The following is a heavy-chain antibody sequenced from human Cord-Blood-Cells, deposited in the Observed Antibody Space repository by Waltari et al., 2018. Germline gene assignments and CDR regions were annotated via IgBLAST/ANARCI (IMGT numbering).Heavy chain of an antibody. J-gene: IGHJ3*02. CDR1: GYRFPSHW. Sequence: EVQLVQSGAEVKKPGESLKISCKGSGYRFPSHWMGWVPKMPGKGLEWMGIIYPGDSDTRYSPSFQGQVTISADKSISTAYLQWSSLKASDTAMYYCARPGAARGAFDIWGQGTMVTVSS. CDR2: IYPGDSDT. CDR3: ARPGAARGAFDI. V-gene: IGHV5-51*01. D-gene: IGHD6-6*01.